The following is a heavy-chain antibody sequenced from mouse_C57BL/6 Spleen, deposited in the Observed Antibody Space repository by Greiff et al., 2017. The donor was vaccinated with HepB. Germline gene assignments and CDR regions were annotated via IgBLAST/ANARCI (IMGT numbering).Heavy chain of an antibody. CDR2: IYPGDGDT. J-gene: IGHJ2*01. Sequence: QVQLQQSGPELVKPGASVKISCKASGYAFSSSWMNWVKQRPGKGLEWIGRIYPGDGDTNYNGKFKGKATLTADKSSSTAYMQLSSLTSEDSAVYFCASPITTVVALDYWGQGTTLTVSS. CDR3: ASPITTVVALDY. D-gene: IGHD1-1*01. CDR1: GYAFSSSW. V-gene: IGHV1-82*01.